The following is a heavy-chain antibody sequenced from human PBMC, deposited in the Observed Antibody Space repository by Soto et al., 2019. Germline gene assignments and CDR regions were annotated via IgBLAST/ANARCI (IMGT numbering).Heavy chain of an antibody. CDR3: ASWRGYSSSRRPQNIDY. CDR2: INHSGST. Sequence: QVQLQQWGAGLLKPSETLSLTCAVYGGSFSGYYWSWIRQPPGKGLEWIGEINHSGSTNYNPSLKSRVTISVDTSKNQFSLKLSSVTAADTAVYYCASWRGYSSSRRPQNIDYWGQGTLVTVSS. CDR1: GGSFSGYY. V-gene: IGHV4-34*01. D-gene: IGHD6-6*01. J-gene: IGHJ4*02.